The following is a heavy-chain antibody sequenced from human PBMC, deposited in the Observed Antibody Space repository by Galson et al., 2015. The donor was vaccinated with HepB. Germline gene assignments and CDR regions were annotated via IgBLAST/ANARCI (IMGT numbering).Heavy chain of an antibody. CDR3: AREAVVVAGAVVGAFDM. D-gene: IGHD2-2*01. CDR2: INPSNGGT. CDR1: GYTFPDYY. J-gene: IGHJ3*02. Sequence: SVKVSCKASGYTFPDYYIHWVRQAPGQGLEWMGWINPSNGGTNYVHKFRGRVTVTSDTSISTAYMELNRLGSDDTAVHYCAREAVVVAGAVVGAFDMWGQGTVVTVSS. V-gene: IGHV1-2*02.